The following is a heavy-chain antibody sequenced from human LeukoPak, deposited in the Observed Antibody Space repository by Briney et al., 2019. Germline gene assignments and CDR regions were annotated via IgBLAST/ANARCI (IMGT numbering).Heavy chain of an antibody. Sequence: GASVKVSCKASGGTFSSYAISWVRQAPGQGLEWMGRIIPILGIANYAQKFQGRVTITADKSTSTAYMELSSLRSEDTAVYYCASSKASGYYYTGASPHFDYWGQGTLVTVSS. CDR3: ASSKASGYYYTGASPHFDY. J-gene: IGHJ4*02. CDR2: IIPILGIA. CDR1: GGTFSSYA. D-gene: IGHD3-22*01. V-gene: IGHV1-69*04.